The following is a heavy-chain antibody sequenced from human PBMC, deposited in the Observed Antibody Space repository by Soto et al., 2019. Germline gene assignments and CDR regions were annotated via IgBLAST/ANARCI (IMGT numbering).Heavy chain of an antibody. D-gene: IGHD1-26*01. Sequence: ASVNVSCKASGYTFTSYYMHWLRQAPGQGLEWVGFFNPASTGTTYAQKFQGRVTMTKDTSANTAYMELSSLGSEDTATYYCAREMGDGGSYTFSMDVWGQGTTVTVSS. CDR1: GYTFTSYY. J-gene: IGHJ6*02. CDR3: AREMGDGGSYTFSMDV. V-gene: IGHV1-46*01. CDR2: FNPASTGT.